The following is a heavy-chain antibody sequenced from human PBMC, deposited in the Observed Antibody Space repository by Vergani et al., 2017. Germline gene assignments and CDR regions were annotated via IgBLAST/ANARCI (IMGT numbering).Heavy chain of an antibody. CDR3: AKDLGSCNSISCSYYMDV. CDR1: GFRFSSYG. CDR2: IWYDGSNK. J-gene: IGHJ6*03. D-gene: IGHD2/OR15-2a*01. Sequence: QVQLVESGGGVVQPGRSLRLSCAASGFRFSSYGMNWVRQAPGKGLEWVAVIWYDGSNKYYADSVKGRFTISRDNSQNTVNLQMNRLRVDDTAVYYCAKDLGSCNSISCSYYMDVWGKGTTVTV. V-gene: IGHV3-33*06.